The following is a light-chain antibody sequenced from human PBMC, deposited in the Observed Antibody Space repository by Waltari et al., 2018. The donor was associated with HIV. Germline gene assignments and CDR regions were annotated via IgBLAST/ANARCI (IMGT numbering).Light chain of an antibody. Sequence: DIQMTQSPSSLSASTGDRVTITCQASEDIAKNLNWFQQKVGNVPKLLIYASSNLQTGVPSRFSGGGSGTDYTFTIDSLQPEDIATYFCLQYDNLPYTFGQGTTLEIK. J-gene: IGKJ2*01. CDR1: EDIAKN. V-gene: IGKV1-33*01. CDR3: LQYDNLPYT. CDR2: ASS.